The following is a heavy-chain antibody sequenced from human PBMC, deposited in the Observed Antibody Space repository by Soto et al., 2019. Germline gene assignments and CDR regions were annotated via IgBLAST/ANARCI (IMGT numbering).Heavy chain of an antibody. D-gene: IGHD3-9*01. J-gene: IGHJ5*02. CDR2: IKSKTDGGTT. CDR3: TTPPTPYYDILTGLHNWFDP. V-gene: IGHV3-15*07. Sequence: GGSLRLSCAASGFTFSNAWMNWVRQAPGKGLEWVGRIKSKTDGGTTDYAAPVKGRFTISRDDSKNTLYLQMNSLKTEDTAVYYCTTPPTPYYDILTGLHNWFDPWGQGTLVTVSS. CDR1: GFTFSNAW.